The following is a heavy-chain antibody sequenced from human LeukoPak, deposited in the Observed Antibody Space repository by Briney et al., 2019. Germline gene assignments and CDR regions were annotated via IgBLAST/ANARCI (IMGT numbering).Heavy chain of an antibody. Sequence: SETLSLTCTVPGGSISSGGYYWSWIRQHPGKGLEWIGYIYYSGSTYYNPSLRSRVTISVDTSKNQFSLKLSSVTAADTAVYYCARTYYYDSSGIDYWGQGTLVTVSS. CDR1: GGSISSGGYY. CDR3: ARTYYYDSSGIDY. CDR2: IYYSGST. J-gene: IGHJ4*02. D-gene: IGHD3-22*01. V-gene: IGHV4-31*03.